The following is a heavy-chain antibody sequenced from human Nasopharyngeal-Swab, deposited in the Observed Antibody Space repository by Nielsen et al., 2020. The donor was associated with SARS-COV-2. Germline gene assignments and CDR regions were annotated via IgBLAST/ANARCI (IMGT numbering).Heavy chain of an antibody. D-gene: IGHD5-24*01. Sequence: ETLSLTCTVSGGSISSSSYYWGWIRQPPGKGLEWIGSIHYSGSTYYNPSLKSRVTISVDTSKNQFSLKLSSVTAADTAVYYCARRQGGWLQAVHYFDYWGQGTLVTVSS. V-gene: IGHV4-39*01. J-gene: IGHJ4*02. CDR2: IHYSGST. CDR3: ARRQGGWLQAVHYFDY. CDR1: GGSISSSSYY.